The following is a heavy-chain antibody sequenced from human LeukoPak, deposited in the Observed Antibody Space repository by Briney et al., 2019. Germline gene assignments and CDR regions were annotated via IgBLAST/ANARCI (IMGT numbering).Heavy chain of an antibody. CDR2: IIPIFGTA. J-gene: IGHJ5*02. CDR3: ARSVVVPAAPMYWFDP. D-gene: IGHD2-2*01. CDR1: GGTFSSYA. V-gene: IGHV1-69*13. Sequence: GASMKVSCKASGGTFSSYAISWVRQAPGQGLEWMGGIIPIFGTANYAQKFQGRVTITADESTSTAYMELSSLRSEDTAVYYCARSVVVPAAPMYWFDPWGQGTLVTVSS.